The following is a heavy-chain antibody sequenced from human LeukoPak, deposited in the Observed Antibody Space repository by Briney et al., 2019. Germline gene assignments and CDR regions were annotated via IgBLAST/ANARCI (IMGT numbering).Heavy chain of an antibody. CDR2: ISAYNGNT. Sequence: ASVKVSCKASGYTFTSYGISWVRQAPGQGLEWMGWISAYNGNTNYAQKLQGRVTMTTDTSTSTAYMELRSLRSDDTAVYYCARAVALGRPDDITIFGVGIGYWGQGTLVTVSS. V-gene: IGHV1-18*01. D-gene: IGHD3-3*01. J-gene: IGHJ4*02. CDR3: ARAVALGRPDDITIFGVGIGY. CDR1: GYTFTSYG.